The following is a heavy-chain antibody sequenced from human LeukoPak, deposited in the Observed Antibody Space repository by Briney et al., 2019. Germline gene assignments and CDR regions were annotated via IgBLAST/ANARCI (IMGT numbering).Heavy chain of an antibody. J-gene: IGHJ4*02. V-gene: IGHV4-59*01. D-gene: IGHD3-22*01. CDR2: IYYSGST. CDR3: AKDIEHYYDSSGYFGY. Sequence: SETLSLTCIVSGGSISSYYWSWIRQPPGKGLEWIGYIYYSGSTNYNPSLKSRVTISVDTSKNQFSLKLSSVTAADTAVYYCAKDIEHYYDSSGYFGYWGQGTLVTVSS. CDR1: GGSISSYY.